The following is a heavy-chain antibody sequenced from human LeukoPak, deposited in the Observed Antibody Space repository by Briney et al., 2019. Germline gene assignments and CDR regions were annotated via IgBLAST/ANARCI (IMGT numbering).Heavy chain of an antibody. CDR1: GYTFTSYD. J-gene: IGHJ4*02. CDR2: MNPNSGNT. Sequence: ASVKVSCKASGYTFTSYDINWLRQATGQGLEWMGWMNPNSGNTGYAQKFQGRVTMTRNTSMSTAYMELSSLRSEDTAVYYCAIRTPVDIEGTLGERVKKGLDYWGQGTLDTVSS. V-gene: IGHV1-8*01. D-gene: IGHD5-12*01. CDR3: AIRTPVDIEGTLGERVKKGLDY.